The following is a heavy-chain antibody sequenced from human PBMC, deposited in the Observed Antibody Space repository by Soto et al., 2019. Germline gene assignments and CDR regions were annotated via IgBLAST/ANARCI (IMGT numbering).Heavy chain of an antibody. V-gene: IGHV3-23*01. CDR3: AKMRQLWLQSPFDY. J-gene: IGHJ4*02. D-gene: IGHD5-18*01. Sequence: EVQLLESGGGLVQPGGSLRLSCAASGFTFSSYTMSWVRQAPGKELEWVSAISGSGGSTYYADSVKGRFTISRDNSKNTLYLQMNSLRAEDTAVYYCAKMRQLWLQSPFDYWGQGTLVTVSS. CDR1: GFTFSSYT. CDR2: ISGSGGST.